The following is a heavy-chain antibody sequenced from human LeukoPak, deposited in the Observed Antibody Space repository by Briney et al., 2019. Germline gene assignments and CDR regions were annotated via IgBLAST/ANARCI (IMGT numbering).Heavy chain of an antibody. V-gene: IGHV3-11*01. CDR2: ISNRGFSP. CDR1: GLNICDHH. Sequence: GGSLRLSCAASGLNICDHHMSWIRQAPGRGVVWVLYISNRGFSPYYADSVKGRFTISRHNTKNLLYLEMQRLRVEDKAVYYCARNKRRFDQWGQGTVVTVSS. CDR3: ARNKRRFDQ. J-gene: IGHJ4*01.